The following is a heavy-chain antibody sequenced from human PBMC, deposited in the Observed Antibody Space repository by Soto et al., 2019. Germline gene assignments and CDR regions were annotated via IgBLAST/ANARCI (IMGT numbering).Heavy chain of an antibody. CDR1: GYNFSNYW. V-gene: IGHV5-51*01. D-gene: IGHD6-13*01. CDR3: ARLQAAAGDNDLTFDD. CDR2: IYPGDSKT. J-gene: IGHJ4*02. Sequence: PGESLKISCKGSGYNFSNYWIGWVRQMPGKGLEWMGIIYPGDSKTKYRPSFQGQVTISADKSISTAYLQWSSLKASDTAIYYCARLQAAAGDNDLTFDDWGQGTLVTVSS.